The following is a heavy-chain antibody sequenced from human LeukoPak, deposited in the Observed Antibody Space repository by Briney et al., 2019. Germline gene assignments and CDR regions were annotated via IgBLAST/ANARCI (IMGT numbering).Heavy chain of an antibody. J-gene: IGHJ4*02. V-gene: IGHV3-20*04. CDR3: ARLQTPYYDSSGYFFDY. CDR1: GFTFYDYG. Sequence: PGGSLRLSCAASGFTFYDYGMSWVRQAPGKGLEWVSGINWNGGSTGYADSVKGRFTISRDNAKNSLYLQMNSLRAEDTALYYCARLQTPYYDSSGYFFDYWGQGTLVTVSS. CDR2: INWNGGST. D-gene: IGHD3-22*01.